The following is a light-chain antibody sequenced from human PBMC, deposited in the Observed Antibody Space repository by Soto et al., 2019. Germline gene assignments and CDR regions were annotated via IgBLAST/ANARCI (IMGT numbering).Light chain of an antibody. CDR3: QQYSASPSMYT. Sequence: EILLTQSPGTLSLSPGERATLSCRASQSVRSSYLAWYQQTPRQAPRLLIYGASLRATGIPDRFSGSGSGTDFTLTISRLEPEDFAVYYCQQYSASPSMYTFGQGTKLEIK. CDR2: GAS. J-gene: IGKJ2*01. V-gene: IGKV3-20*01. CDR1: QSVRSSY.